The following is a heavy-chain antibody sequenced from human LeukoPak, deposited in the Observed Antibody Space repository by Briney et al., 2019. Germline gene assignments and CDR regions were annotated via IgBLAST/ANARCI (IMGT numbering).Heavy chain of an antibody. CDR3: ARFKAGWYSRSGPFDY. D-gene: IGHD6-6*01. J-gene: IGHJ4*02. V-gene: IGHV4-34*01. CDR2: INHSGST. CDR1: GWSFSGYY. Sequence: SESLSLTCAVSGWSFSGYYLSWIRQPPGKGLEWIGEINHSGSTNYNPSLKSRVTISVDTSKNQFSLKLSSVTAADTAVYYCARFKAGWYSRSGPFDYRGQGTLVTVSS.